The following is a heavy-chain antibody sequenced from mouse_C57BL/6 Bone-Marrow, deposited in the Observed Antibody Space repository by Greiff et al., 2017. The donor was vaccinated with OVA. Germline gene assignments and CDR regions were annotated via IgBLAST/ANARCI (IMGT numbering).Heavy chain of an antibody. CDR1: GFTFTDDS. J-gene: IGHJ2*01. D-gene: IGHD6-1*01. Sequence: VQLQQSGAELVRPGASVKLSCTASGFTFTDDSMLWVKPRPEQGLEWIGWIDPENGDTEYASKFQGKAPIKADTSSNTAYLQLSSLTSEDTAVYYCTTGLASDYWGQGTTLTVSS. CDR3: TTGLASDY. CDR2: IDPENGDT. V-gene: IGHV14-4*01.